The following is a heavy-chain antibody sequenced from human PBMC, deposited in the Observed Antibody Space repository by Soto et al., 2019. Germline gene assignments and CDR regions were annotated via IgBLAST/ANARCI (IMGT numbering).Heavy chain of an antibody. V-gene: IGHV1-46*03. J-gene: IGHJ4*02. CDR3: ASAGGYCSGCSCKGPSTLDY. D-gene: IGHD2-15*01. Sequence: ASVKVSCKASGYTFTSYYMHWVRQAPGQGLEWMGIINPSGGSTSYAQKFQGRVTMTRDTSTSTVYMELSSLRSEDTAVYYCASAGGYCSGCSCKGPSTLDYWGQGTLVTVSS. CDR2: INPSGGST. CDR1: GYTFTSYY.